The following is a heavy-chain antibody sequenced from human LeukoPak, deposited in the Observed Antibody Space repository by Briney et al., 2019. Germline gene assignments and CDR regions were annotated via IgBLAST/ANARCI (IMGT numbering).Heavy chain of an antibody. CDR3: ARDLMGWDLHYFDY. Sequence: GGSLSLSCAASGFTYSNYNMNWVRQAPAKGLEGVSSISSNSSYIYYADSVKGRFTNSRHNPKNYLYVHMDGLRARHAAVYYCARDLMGWDLHYFDYWGQGTLVTVSS. V-gene: IGHV3-21*01. J-gene: IGHJ4*02. CDR2: ISSNSSYI. CDR1: GFTYSNYN. D-gene: IGHD1-26*01.